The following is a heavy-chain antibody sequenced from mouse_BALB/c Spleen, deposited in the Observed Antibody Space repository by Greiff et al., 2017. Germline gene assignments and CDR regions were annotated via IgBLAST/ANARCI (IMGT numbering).Heavy chain of an antibody. CDR3: ARAGRYEFAY. Sequence: EVHLVESGPGLVKPSQSLSLTCSVTGYSITSGYYWNWIRQFPGNKLEWMGYISYDGSNNYNPSLKNRISITRDTSKNQFFLKLNSVTTEDTATYYCARAGRYEFAYWGQGTLVTVSA. J-gene: IGHJ3*01. V-gene: IGHV3-6*02. CDR1: GYSITSGYY. CDR2: ISYDGSN. D-gene: IGHD2-14*01.